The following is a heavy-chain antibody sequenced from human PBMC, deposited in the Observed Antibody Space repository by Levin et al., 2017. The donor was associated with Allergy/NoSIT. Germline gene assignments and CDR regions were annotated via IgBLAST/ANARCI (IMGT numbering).Heavy chain of an antibody. Sequence: PGGSLRLSCAVSGFTFSDYYMSWIRQAPGKGLEWVSFISSSSSYAVYADSVKGRFTISRDNAKNSLYLQVNSLRVEDTAVYYCARGTRVPDYWGQGTLVTVSS. V-gene: IGHV3-11*05. CDR2: ISSSSSYA. J-gene: IGHJ4*02. CDR3: ARGTRVPDY. CDR1: GFTFSDYY.